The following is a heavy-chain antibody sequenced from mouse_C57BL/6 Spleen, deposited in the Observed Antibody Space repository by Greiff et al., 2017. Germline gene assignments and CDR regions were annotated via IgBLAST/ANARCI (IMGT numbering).Heavy chain of an antibody. V-gene: IGHV1-64*01. D-gene: IGHD2-4*01. CDR2: IHPNSGST. CDR3: ARSYDYPFAY. Sequence: VQLQQPGAELVKPGASVKLSCKASGYTFTSYWMHWVKQRPGQGLEWIGMIHPNSGSTNYNEKFKSKATLTVDKSSSTAYMQLSSLTSEDSAIYYCARSYDYPFAYWGQGTLVTVSA. CDR1: GYTFTSYW. J-gene: IGHJ3*01.